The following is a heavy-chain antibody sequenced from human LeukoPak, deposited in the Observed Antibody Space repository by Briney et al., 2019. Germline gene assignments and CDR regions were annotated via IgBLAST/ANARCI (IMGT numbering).Heavy chain of an antibody. CDR1: GDSISNYY. Sequence: SETLSLTCTVSGDSISNYYGSWIRQPPGKGLEWIGHIYYSGSTNYNPSLKSRVTISVDTSKNQFSLRLSSVTAADTAVYYCVRGRYYHDSTGYLHWGQGTLVTVSS. V-gene: IGHV4-59*08. D-gene: IGHD3-22*01. CDR3: VRGRYYHDSTGYLH. J-gene: IGHJ4*02. CDR2: IYYSGST.